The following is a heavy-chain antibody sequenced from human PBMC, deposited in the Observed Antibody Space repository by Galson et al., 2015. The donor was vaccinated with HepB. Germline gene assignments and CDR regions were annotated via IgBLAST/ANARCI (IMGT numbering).Heavy chain of an antibody. CDR2: ISNSADIK. J-gene: IGHJ4*02. D-gene: IGHD4/OR15-4a*01. CDR3: AKDRSTMVSTVGY. CDR1: GFTFSSYA. Sequence: LRLSCAASGFTFSSYATSWVRQAPGKGLEWVSTISNSADIKYYADSEKGRFTISRDISKNTLYLLMSSLRVEDTAVYYCAKDRSTMVSTVGYWGQGTLVTVSS. V-gene: IGHV3-23*01.